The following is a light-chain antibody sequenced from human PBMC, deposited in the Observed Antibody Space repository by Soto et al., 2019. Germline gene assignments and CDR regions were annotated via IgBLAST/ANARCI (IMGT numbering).Light chain of an antibody. J-gene: IGKJ4*01. V-gene: IGKV3-20*01. CDR2: GPS. Sequence: EIVLTQSPGTLSLSPGEKATLSCRASQRISNNYLAWYQQKPGQAPRLLIFGPSTRAAGIPDRFSGSGSGTDFTLTITRLEPEDFAVYYCQQYGSSPRLTFGGGTKVEIK. CDR1: QRISNNY. CDR3: QQYGSSPRLT.